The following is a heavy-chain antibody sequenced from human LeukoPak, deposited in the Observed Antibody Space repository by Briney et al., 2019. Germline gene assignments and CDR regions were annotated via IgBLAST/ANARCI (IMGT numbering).Heavy chain of an antibody. V-gene: IGHV4-59*01. CDR3: ARDNYSYRLDV. CDR1: GGSISSYY. Sequence: SEALSLTCTVSGGSISSYYWSWIRQPPGKGLEWIGYIYYSGSTNYNPSLKSRVTISVDTSKNQFSLKLSSVTAADTAIYFCARDNYSYRLDVWGQGTLVTVSS. J-gene: IGHJ4*02. CDR2: IYYSGST. D-gene: IGHD2-21*01.